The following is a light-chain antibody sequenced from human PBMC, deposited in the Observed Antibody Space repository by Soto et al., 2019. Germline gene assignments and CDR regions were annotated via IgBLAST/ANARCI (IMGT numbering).Light chain of an antibody. V-gene: IGKV3-20*01. J-gene: IGKJ1*01. CDR1: QSVSNNY. CDR3: QQYGSSGT. Sequence: EIVLAQSPGTLSLSPGERATLSCRASQSVSNNYLAWYQQKPGQAPRLLIYGASNRATGIPDRFSGSGSDTDLTLTISRLEPEDFAVYYCQQYGSSGTFGQGTKVDIK. CDR2: GAS.